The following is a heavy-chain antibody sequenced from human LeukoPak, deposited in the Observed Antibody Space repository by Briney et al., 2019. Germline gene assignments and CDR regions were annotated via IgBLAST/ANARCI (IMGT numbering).Heavy chain of an antibody. Sequence: SETLSLTCSVSGASVSSYYWSWIRQPAGKGLEWIGRIYTSGSANYNPSLKSRVTMSVDTSKNQFSLKLTSVNAADTAPYYCTRDNGGDWYAFDIWGQGTVVTVSS. CDR3: TRDNGGDWYAFDI. D-gene: IGHD2-21*02. CDR2: IYTSGSA. V-gene: IGHV4-4*07. J-gene: IGHJ3*02. CDR1: GASVSSYY.